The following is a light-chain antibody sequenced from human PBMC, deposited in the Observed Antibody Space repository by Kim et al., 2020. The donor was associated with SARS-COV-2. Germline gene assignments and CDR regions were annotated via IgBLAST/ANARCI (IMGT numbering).Light chain of an antibody. Sequence: GKTVTISCTGSSGSLASNYVQWYQQRPGSAPTPVIYEDNQRPSGVPDRFSGSIDSSSNSSSLTISGLKTEDEADYYCQSYDSSNWVFGGGTQLTVL. J-gene: IGLJ3*02. CDR2: EDN. V-gene: IGLV6-57*02. CDR1: SGSLASNY. CDR3: QSYDSSNWV.